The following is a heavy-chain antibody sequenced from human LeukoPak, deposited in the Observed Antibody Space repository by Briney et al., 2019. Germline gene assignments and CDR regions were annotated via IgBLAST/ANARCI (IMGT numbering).Heavy chain of an antibody. V-gene: IGHV4-39*01. D-gene: IGHD3-22*01. CDR1: GGSIISSDYH. J-gene: IGHJ6*02. CDR2: IYYSGST. Sequence: SETLSLTCTVSGGSIISSDYHWGWVRQPPGKGLEWIGSIYYSGSTYYNPSLKSRVTISVDTSKNQFSLKLSSVTAADTAVYYCASLRYYYDSSGYYYYYGMDVWGQGTTVTVSS. CDR3: ASLRYYYDSSGYYYYYGMDV.